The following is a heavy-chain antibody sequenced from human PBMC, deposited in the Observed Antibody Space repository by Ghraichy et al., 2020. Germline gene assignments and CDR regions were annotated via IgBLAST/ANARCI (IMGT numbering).Heavy chain of an antibody. Sequence: SQTLSLTCTVSGGSINSGPYYWSWIRQHPGKGLEWIGYIKYSGSTYYNPSLKSRVTISSDTSKIHFSLNLNSVTAADTAVYFCARLVDGRVYFDLWGRGTLVTVSS. CDR1: GGSINSGPYY. V-gene: IGHV4-31*03. J-gene: IGHJ2*01. CDR3: ARLVDGRVYFDL. D-gene: IGHD3-16*02. CDR2: IKYSGST.